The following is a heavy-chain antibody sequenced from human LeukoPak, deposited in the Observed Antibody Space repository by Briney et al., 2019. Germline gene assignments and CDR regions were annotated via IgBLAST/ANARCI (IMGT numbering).Heavy chain of an antibody. Sequence: PSQTLSLTCAVSGGSISSGGYSWSWIRQPAGKGLEWIGRIYTSGSTNYNPSLKSRVTMSVDTSKNQFSLKLSSVAAADTAVYYCARHMVRGVYYYYMDVWGKGTTVTISS. V-gene: IGHV4-61*02. J-gene: IGHJ6*03. CDR2: IYTSGST. D-gene: IGHD3-10*01. CDR1: GGSISSGGYS. CDR3: ARHMVRGVYYYYMDV.